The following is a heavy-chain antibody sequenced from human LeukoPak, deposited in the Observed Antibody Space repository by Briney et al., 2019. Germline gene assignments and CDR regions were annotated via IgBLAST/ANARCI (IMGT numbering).Heavy chain of an antibody. Sequence: GGSLRLSCAATGFTFSSYAMSWVRQAPGKGLEWVSAISGSGGSTYYADSVKGRFTISRDNSKNTLYLQMNSLRAEDTAVYYCAKNPTPVTFGGVIVFDYWGQGTLVTVSS. D-gene: IGHD3-16*02. CDR1: GFTFSSYA. CDR2: ISGSGGST. V-gene: IGHV3-23*01. J-gene: IGHJ4*02. CDR3: AKNPTPVTFGGVIVFDY.